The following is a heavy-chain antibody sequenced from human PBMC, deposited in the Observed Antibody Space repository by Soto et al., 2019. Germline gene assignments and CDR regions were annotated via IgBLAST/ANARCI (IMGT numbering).Heavy chain of an antibody. D-gene: IGHD6-13*01. J-gene: IGHJ6*03. CDR1: GFTFSSYW. Sequence: GGSLRLSCAASGFTFSSYWMSWVRQAPGKGLEWVANIKQDGSEKYYVDSVKGRFTISRDNAKNSLYLQMNSLRAEDTAVYYCASLTAGTTFDYYYYMDVWGKGTTVTVSS. CDR2: IKQDGSEK. CDR3: ASLTAGTTFDYYYYMDV. V-gene: IGHV3-7*01.